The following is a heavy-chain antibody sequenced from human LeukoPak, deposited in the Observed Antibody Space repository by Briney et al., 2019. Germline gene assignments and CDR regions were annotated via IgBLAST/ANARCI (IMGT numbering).Heavy chain of an antibody. CDR3: ARTMESGYSYGYYYYYYMDV. V-gene: IGHV4-4*02. J-gene: IGHJ6*03. CDR1: GDSISSRNW. CDR2: IYHTGST. D-gene: IGHD5-18*01. Sequence: PSATLSLTCSVSGDSISSRNWWTWVRQTPEKGLEWIGEIYHTGSTNYNPSLKSRVTISVDTSKNQFSLKLSSVTAADTAVYYCARTMESGYSYGYYYYYYMDVWGKGTTVTISS.